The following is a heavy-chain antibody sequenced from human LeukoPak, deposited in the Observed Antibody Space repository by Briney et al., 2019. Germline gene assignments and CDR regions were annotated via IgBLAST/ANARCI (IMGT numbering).Heavy chain of an antibody. Sequence: GGSLRLSCAASGFTFSGFWMKRVRQAPGKGLEWVANINQDESQKYYVDSVKGRFTISRDNAKNSLYLQMNSLRAEDTAVYYCARGHHTRGVYDYWGQGTLVTVSS. J-gene: IGHJ4*02. D-gene: IGHD3-10*01. CDR3: ARGHHTRGVYDY. CDR1: GFTFSGFW. CDR2: INQDESQK. V-gene: IGHV3-7*01.